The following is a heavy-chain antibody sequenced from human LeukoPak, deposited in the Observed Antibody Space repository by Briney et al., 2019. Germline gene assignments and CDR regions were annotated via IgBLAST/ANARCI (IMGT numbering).Heavy chain of an antibody. CDR1: GGSISSNW. CDR2: IYHSAGT. Sequence: SETLSLTCAVPGGSISSNWWSWVRQPPGKGLEWIGEIYHSAGTNYNPSLKSRVTISVDKFENQFSLKLSSVTAADTAVYYCARVGDGYNYYYFDYWGQETLVTVSS. CDR3: ARVGDGYNYYYFDY. V-gene: IGHV4-4*02. D-gene: IGHD5-24*01. J-gene: IGHJ4*02.